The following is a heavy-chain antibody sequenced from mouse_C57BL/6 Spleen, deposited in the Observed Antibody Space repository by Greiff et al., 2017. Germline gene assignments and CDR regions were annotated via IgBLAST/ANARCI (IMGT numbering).Heavy chain of an antibody. Sequence: DVKLVESGGGLVKPGGSLKLSCAASGFTFSDYGMHWVRQAPEKGLEWVAYISSGSSTIYYADTVKGRFTISRDNAKNTLFLQMTSLRSEDTAMYYCARMDYGSSYYAMDYWGQGTSVTVSS. V-gene: IGHV5-17*01. CDR3: ARMDYGSSYYAMDY. J-gene: IGHJ4*01. CDR2: ISSGSSTI. D-gene: IGHD1-1*01. CDR1: GFTFSDYG.